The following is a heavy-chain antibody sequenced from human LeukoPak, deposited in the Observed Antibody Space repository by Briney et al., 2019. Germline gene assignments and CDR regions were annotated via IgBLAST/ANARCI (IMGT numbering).Heavy chain of an antibody. CDR3: AKGIKGSYCNGDCYLTYYYYGLDV. V-gene: IGHV3-23*01. CDR2: IGAGGSKT. CDR1: GFTFSRFA. Sequence: GGSLRLSCAASGFTFSRFAMSWVRQAPGKGLEWVSIIGAGGSKTYYADSVKGRFTISRDNSKNTLYLQMNSLRAEDTAVYYCAKGIKGSYCNGDCYLTYYYYGLDVWGQGTTVTVSS. J-gene: IGHJ6*02. D-gene: IGHD2-21*02.